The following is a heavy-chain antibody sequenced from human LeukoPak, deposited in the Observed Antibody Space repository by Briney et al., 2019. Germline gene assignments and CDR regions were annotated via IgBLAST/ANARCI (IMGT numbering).Heavy chain of an antibody. Sequence: PGGSLRLSCAASGFTFSSYSMNWVRQAPGKGLEWVSSICSSSSYIYYADSVKGRFTISRDNAKNSLYLQMNSLRAEDTAVYYCARDSVPYGDYDYYGMDVWGQGTTVTVSS. CDR3: ARDSVPYGDYDYYGMDV. CDR1: GFTFSSYS. J-gene: IGHJ6*02. V-gene: IGHV3-21*01. CDR2: ICSSSSYI. D-gene: IGHD4-17*01.